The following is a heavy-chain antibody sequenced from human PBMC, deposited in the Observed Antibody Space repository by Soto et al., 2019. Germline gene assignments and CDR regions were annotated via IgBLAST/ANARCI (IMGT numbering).Heavy chain of an antibody. V-gene: IGHV3-30-3*01. CDR1: GFTFSPHA. D-gene: IGHD3-10*01. J-gene: IGHJ4*02. CDR2: ISYEGSNK. CDR3: AKDRDYPRDYFHY. Sequence: GGSLRLSCAASGFTFSPHAMHWVRQGPGKGLEWVAVISYEGSNKYYADSVKGRFTISRDNSKNTLYLQMNSLRAEDTAVYYCAKDRDYPRDYFHYWGQGTMVTV.